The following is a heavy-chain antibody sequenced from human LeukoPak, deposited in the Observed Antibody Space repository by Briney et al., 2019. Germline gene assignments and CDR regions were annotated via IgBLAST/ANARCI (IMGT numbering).Heavy chain of an antibody. Sequence: SRTLSLTCAISGDSVSSNSATWDWISQSPSRGLEWLGRTYYRSKWYNDYAISVNSRITINADTSKNQVSLQLNSVTPEDMAVYFCARRGAGQAYDYWGQGTLVTVSS. V-gene: IGHV6-1*01. D-gene: IGHD1-26*01. CDR3: ARRGAGQAYDY. CDR2: TYYRSKWYN. J-gene: IGHJ4*02. CDR1: GDSVSSNSAT.